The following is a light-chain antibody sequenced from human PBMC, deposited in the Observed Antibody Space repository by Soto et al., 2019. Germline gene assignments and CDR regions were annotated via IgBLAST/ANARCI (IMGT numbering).Light chain of an antibody. J-gene: IGKJ5*01. CDR1: QDIRGA. V-gene: IGKV1-13*02. Sequence: AIQLTQSPSSLSASVGDRVTITCRASQDIRGALDWYQQKPGKAPKFLIFDVSTLQSGVPSRFSGSGSGTDFTLTISSLQPEDFGTYYCQQFNTYPITFGQGTRLEIK. CDR2: DVS. CDR3: QQFNTYPIT.